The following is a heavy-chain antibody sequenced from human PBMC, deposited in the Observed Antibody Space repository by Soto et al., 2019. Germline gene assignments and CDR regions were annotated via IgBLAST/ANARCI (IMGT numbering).Heavy chain of an antibody. CDR1: GGSFSGYY. D-gene: IGHD2-8*02. V-gene: IGHV4-34*01. CDR3: ARDKITGLFDY. J-gene: IGHJ4*02. CDR2: INHSGST. Sequence: QVQLQQWGAGLLKPSETLSLTCAVYGGSFSGYYWTWIRQPPGTGLEWSGEINHSGSTNYNPSLNSRVTISVDTSKIQFSLKLTSVTASDTAVYYCARDKITGLFDYWGQGTLFTVSS.